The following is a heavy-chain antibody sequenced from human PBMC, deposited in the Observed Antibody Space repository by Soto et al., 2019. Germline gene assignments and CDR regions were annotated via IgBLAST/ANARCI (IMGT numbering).Heavy chain of an antibody. Sequence: EVQLVHSGGALVQPGESLRLSCAASGFTFSDYLMTWVRQAPGKGLEWVATIKQDGNEKYYVDSVKGRFTISRDNAKNSLYLQLNALRAEDTAVYYCAIGHWLGKWGQGTLVTVSS. J-gene: IGHJ4*02. V-gene: IGHV3-7*01. CDR2: IKQDGNEK. CDR1: GFTFSDYL. D-gene: IGHD6-19*01. CDR3: AIGHWLGK.